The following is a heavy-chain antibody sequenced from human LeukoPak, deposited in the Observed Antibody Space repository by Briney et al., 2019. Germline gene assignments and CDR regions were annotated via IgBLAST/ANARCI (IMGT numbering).Heavy chain of an antibody. CDR3: ARLSYYDYVWGSYRTPPHYFDY. CDR2: IIPIFGTA. D-gene: IGHD3-16*02. Sequence: ASVNVSCKASGGTFSSYAISWVRQAPGQGLEWMGGIIPIFGTANYAQKFQGRVTITADESTSTAYMELSSLRSEDTAVYYCARLSYYDYVWGSYRTPPHYFDYWGQGTLVTVSS. J-gene: IGHJ4*02. V-gene: IGHV1-69*13. CDR1: GGTFSSYA.